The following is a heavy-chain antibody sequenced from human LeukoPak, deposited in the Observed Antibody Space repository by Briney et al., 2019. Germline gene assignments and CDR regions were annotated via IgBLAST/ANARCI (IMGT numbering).Heavy chain of an antibody. CDR3: ARRGSLWFGELLGNWFDP. D-gene: IGHD3-10*01. CDR1: GGSFSGYY. J-gene: IGHJ5*02. Sequence: PSETLSLTCAVYGGSFSGYYWSWIRQPPGKGLEWIGEINHSGSTNYNPSLKSRVTISVDTSKNQFSLKLSSVTAADTAVYYCARRGSLWFGELLGNWFDPWGQGTLVTVSS. CDR2: INHSGST. V-gene: IGHV4-34*01.